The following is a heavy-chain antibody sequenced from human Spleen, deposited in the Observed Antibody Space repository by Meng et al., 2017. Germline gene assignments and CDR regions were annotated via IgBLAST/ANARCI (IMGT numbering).Heavy chain of an antibody. CDR3: ARVAREYYYGMDV. CDR1: GYSFTAYY. V-gene: IGHV1-2*06. CDR2: INPNSGDT. Sequence: ASVKVSCKPSGYSFTAYYIHWVRQAPGQGLEWLGHINPNSGDTLYAQKFQGRVTMTRDTSISTAYMELSRLRSDDTAVYYCARVAREYYYGMDVWGQGTTVTVSS. J-gene: IGHJ6*02.